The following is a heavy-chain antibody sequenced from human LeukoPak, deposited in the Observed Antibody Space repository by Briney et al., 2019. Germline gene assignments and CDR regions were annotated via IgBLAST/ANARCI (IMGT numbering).Heavy chain of an antibody. CDR3: ARLVGYQLLPNWFDP. CDR1: GGSISSYY. D-gene: IGHD2-2*01. Sequence: SETLSLTCTVSGGSISSYYWSWIRQPPGKGLEWIGYIYTSGSTNYNPSLKSRVTISVDTSKNQFSLKLSSVNAADTAVYYCARLVGYQLLPNWFDPWGQGTLVTVSS. J-gene: IGHJ5*02. V-gene: IGHV4-4*09. CDR2: IYTSGST.